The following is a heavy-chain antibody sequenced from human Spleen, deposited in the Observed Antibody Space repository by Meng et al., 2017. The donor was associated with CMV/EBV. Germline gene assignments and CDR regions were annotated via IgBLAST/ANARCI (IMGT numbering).Heavy chain of an antibody. CDR1: GFTFSNYA. D-gene: IGHD2-2*01. CDR3: ARDRSRARNIAVLPATMDY. CDR2: ISYDGSNK. V-gene: IGHV3-30-3*01. Sequence: GGSLRLSCAASGFTFSNYAMHWVRQAPGKGLEWVAVISYDGSNKYDADSVKGRFTISRDNSKNTLYLQMNNLRPEDTAVYYCARDRSRARNIAVLPATMDYWGQGTLVTVSS. J-gene: IGHJ4*02.